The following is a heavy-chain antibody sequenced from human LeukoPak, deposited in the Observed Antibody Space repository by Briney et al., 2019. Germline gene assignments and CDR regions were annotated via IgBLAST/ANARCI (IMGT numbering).Heavy chain of an antibody. V-gene: IGHV3-21*01. Sequence: GGSLRLSCAASGFTFSSYSMNWVRQAPGKGLEWVSSISSSSSYIYYADSVKGRFTISRDNAKNPLYLQMNSLRAEDTAVYYCARDYYDSSGYYGVSLYYYYMDVWGKGTTVTVSS. J-gene: IGHJ6*03. CDR1: GFTFSSYS. CDR2: ISSSSSYI. CDR3: ARDYYDSSGYYGVSLYYYYMDV. D-gene: IGHD3-22*01.